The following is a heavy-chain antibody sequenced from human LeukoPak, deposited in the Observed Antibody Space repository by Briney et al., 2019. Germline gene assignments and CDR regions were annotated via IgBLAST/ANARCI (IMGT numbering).Heavy chain of an antibody. CDR1: GFTFSSFA. CDR3: ATPLDCNNNSGYHQGGD. J-gene: IGHJ4*02. Sequence: GGSLRLSCAASGFTFSSFAMSWVRQAPGKGLEWVSTVSGGGSTYYADPVKGRFTISRDNAKNSLYLQMNSLRAEDTAVYYCATPLDCNNNSGYHQGGDWGQGTLVTVSS. D-gene: IGHD3-22*01. CDR2: VSGGGST. V-gene: IGHV3-23*01.